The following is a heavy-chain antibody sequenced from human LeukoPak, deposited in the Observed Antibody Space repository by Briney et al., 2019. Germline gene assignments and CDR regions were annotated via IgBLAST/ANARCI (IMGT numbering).Heavy chain of an antibody. CDR1: GFTFSSYA. Sequence: GGSLRLSCAASGFTFSSYAMHWVRQAPGKGLEWVAVISYDGSNKYYADSVKGRFTISRDNSKNTLYLQMNGLRAEDTAVYYCARDPSYGDYGLDWGQGTLVTVSS. V-gene: IGHV3-30-3*01. CDR2: ISYDGSNK. D-gene: IGHD4-17*01. CDR3: ARDPSYGDYGLD. J-gene: IGHJ4*02.